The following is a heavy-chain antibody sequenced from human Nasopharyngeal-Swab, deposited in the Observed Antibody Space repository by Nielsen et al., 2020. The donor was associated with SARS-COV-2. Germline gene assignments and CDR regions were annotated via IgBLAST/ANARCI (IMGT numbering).Heavy chain of an antibody. V-gene: IGHV3-21*01. CDR1: GFTFNNYE. CDR3: VRGSYGHYDS. J-gene: IGHJ5*01. CDR2: ITSGSSYI. Sequence: GESLKISCVASGFTFNNYEMNWVRQAPGKGLEWVSSITSGSSYIYYADSVKGRFTISRDNAKNSLFLQMNSLRAEETAIYYCVRGSYGHYDSWGQGALITVSS. D-gene: IGHD4-17*01.